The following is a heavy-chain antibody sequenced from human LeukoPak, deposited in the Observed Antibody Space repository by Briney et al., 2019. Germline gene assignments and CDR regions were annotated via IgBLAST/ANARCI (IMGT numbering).Heavy chain of an antibody. V-gene: IGHV3-7*01. CDR1: GSTFSSYW. J-gene: IGHJ6*03. D-gene: IGHD6-25*01. Sequence: GGSLRLSCAASGSTFSSYWMSWVRQAPGKGLEWVANIKQDGSEKYYVDSVKGRFTISRDNAKNSLYLQMNSLRAEDTAVYYCARASGGYYMDVWGKGTTVTVSS. CDR3: ARASGGYYMDV. CDR2: IKQDGSEK.